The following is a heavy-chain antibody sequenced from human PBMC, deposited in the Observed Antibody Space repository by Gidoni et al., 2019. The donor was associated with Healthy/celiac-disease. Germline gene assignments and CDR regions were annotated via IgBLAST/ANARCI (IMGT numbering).Heavy chain of an antibody. CDR1: GFTFRSYS. D-gene: IGHD3-10*01. Sequence: EVQLVESGGGLVKPGGSLRLSCAASGFTFRSYSMNWVRQAPGKGLEWVSSISSSSSYIYYADSVKGRFTISRDNAKNSLYLQMNSLRAEDTAVYYCASAAGKGSWFGELCWGQGTLVTVSS. CDR2: ISSSSSYI. V-gene: IGHV3-21*01. CDR3: ASAAGKGSWFGELC. J-gene: IGHJ4*02.